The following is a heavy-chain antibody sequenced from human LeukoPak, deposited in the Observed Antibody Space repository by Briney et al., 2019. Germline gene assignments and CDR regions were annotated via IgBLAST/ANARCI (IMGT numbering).Heavy chain of an antibody. CDR3: AKAHSSSWYYFGD. CDR2: ISGRGDST. V-gene: IGHV3-23*01. D-gene: IGHD6-13*01. J-gene: IGHJ4*02. CDR1: GFTFRSFA. Sequence: GGSLRLSCAASGFTFRSFAMSWVRPAPGKGLEWVSVISGRGDSTHYADSVKGRFTISRDNSKNTLYLQMNSLRAEDTAVYYCAKAHSSSWYYFGDWGQGALVTVSS.